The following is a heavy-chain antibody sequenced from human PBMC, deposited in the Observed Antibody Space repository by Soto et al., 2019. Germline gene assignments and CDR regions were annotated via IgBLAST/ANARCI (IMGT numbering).Heavy chain of an antibody. CDR1: GGTFKNCV. J-gene: IGHJ6*02. D-gene: IGHD3-10*01. Sequence: QVQVVQSGVEVRRPGSSVKVSCKASGGTFKNCVISWVRQAPGQGLEWMGGIIPLFGTTDFAQRFQGRLTITTDESTTTANMELSRLRSEDTATYYCAAELGFGKLSVVWGQGTTVIVSS. CDR3: AAELGFGKLSVV. V-gene: IGHV1-69*01. CDR2: IIPLFGTT.